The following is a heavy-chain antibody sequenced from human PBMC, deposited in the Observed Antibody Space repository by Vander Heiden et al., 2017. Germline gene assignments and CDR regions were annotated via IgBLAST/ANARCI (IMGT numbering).Heavy chain of an antibody. D-gene: IGHD3-9*01. CDR2: ISSSSSYI. J-gene: IGHJ6*02. CDR3: ARDRDILTVLYYYYGMDV. V-gene: IGHV3-21*01. Sequence: EVQLVESGGGLVKPGGSLRLSCAASGFTFSNYSMNWVRQAPGKGLEWDSSISSSSSYICYADSVKGRFTISRDNAKNSLYLQMNSLRAEDTAVYYCARDRDILTVLYYYYGMDVWGQGTTVTVSS. CDR1: GFTFSNYS.